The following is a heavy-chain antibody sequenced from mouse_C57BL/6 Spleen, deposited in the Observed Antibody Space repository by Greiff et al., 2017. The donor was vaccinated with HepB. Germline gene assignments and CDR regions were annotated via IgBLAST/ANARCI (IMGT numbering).Heavy chain of an antibody. V-gene: IGHV1-82*01. J-gene: IGHJ1*03. D-gene: IGHD2-4*01. Sequence: VQLQQSGPELVKPGASVKISCKASGYAFSSSWMNWVKQRPGKGLEWIGRIYPGDGDTNYNGKFKGKATLTADKSSSTAYMQLSSLTSEDSAVYFCARGGIYYDSHWYFDFWGTGTTVTVSS. CDR3: ARGGIYYDSHWYFDF. CDR1: GYAFSSSW. CDR2: IYPGDGDT.